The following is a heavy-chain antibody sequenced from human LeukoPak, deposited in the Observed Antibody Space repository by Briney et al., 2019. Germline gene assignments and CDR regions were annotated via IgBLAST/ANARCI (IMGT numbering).Heavy chain of an antibody. D-gene: IGHD3-10*01. CDR3: ARHFRRDYPDSGSSQYFHYIDV. J-gene: IGHJ6*03. V-gene: IGHV4-4*09. CDR2: IYATGNT. CDR1: GGSMSDHY. Sequence: SETLSLTCAVSGGSMSDHYWSWIRQTPGTTLEWIGYIYATGNTNYSPSLKGRVTISLDTSKNHFSLRLRSVTAADTALYYCARHFRRDYPDSGSSQYFHYIDVWGKGATVVVSS.